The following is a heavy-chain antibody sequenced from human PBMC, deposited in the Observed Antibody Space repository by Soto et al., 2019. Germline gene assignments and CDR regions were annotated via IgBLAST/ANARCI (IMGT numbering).Heavy chain of an antibody. V-gene: IGHV3-9*01. CDR1: GFTFDDDA. CDR2: ISWNSGSI. Sequence: GGSLILSCAASGFTFDDDAMHWVRQAPGKGLEWVSGISWNSGSIGYADSVKGRFTISRDNAKNSLYLQMNSLRAEDTALYYCAKVSPYSSGWYFDYWGQGTLVSVSS. D-gene: IGHD6-19*01. J-gene: IGHJ4*02. CDR3: AKVSPYSSGWYFDY.